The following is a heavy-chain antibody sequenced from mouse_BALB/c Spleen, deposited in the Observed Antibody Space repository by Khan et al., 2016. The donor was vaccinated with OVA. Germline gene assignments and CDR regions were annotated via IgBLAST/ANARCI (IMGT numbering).Heavy chain of an antibody. Sequence: EVKLLESGPSLVKPSQTLSLTCSVTGDSITSGYWSWIRKFPGNKLEYMGYMIYTGYTDYNPSLKSRLALTRHTSTNQYFLQLNSVTTEDTATYYCARATDRYAFAYWGQGTLVTVSA. CDR3: ARATDRYAFAY. D-gene: IGHD2-14*01. CDR2: MIYTGYT. J-gene: IGHJ3*01. CDR1: GDSITSGY. V-gene: IGHV3-8*02.